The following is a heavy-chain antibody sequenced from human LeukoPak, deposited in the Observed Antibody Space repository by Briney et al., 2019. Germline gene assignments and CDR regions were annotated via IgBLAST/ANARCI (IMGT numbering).Heavy chain of an antibody. D-gene: IGHD3-3*01. CDR3: ARGLVATYYDFWSGYTKRWFDP. J-gene: IGHJ5*02. CDR1: GGSFSGYY. Sequence: SSETLSLTCAVYGGSFSGYYWSWIRQPPGKGLEWIGEINHSGSTIYNPSLKSRVTISVDTSKNQFSLKLSSVTAADTAVYYCARGLVATYYDFWSGYTKRWFDPWGQGTLVTVSS. CDR2: INHSGST. V-gene: IGHV4-34*01.